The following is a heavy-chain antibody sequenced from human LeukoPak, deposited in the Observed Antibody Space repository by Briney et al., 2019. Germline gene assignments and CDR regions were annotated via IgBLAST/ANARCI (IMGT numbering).Heavy chain of an antibody. D-gene: IGHD5-12*01. CDR2: ISSSSSYI. CDR3: AREGGRWLRSSYYFDY. J-gene: IGHJ4*02. Sequence: PGGSLRLSCAASGFTFSSYSMNWVRQAPGKGLEWVSSISSSSSYIYYAGSVKGRFTISRDNAKNSLYLQMNSLRAEDTAVYYCAREGGRWLRSSYYFDYWGQGTLVTVSS. V-gene: IGHV3-21*01. CDR1: GFTFSSYS.